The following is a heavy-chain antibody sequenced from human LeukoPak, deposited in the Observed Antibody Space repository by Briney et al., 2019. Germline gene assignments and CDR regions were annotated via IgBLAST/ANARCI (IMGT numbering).Heavy chain of an antibody. CDR1: GFTFSSYS. D-gene: IGHD1-26*01. CDR3: ARSIVGATSPPQNY. Sequence: GGSLRLSCAASGFTFSSYSMNWVRQAPGKGLEWVSPISSSSSYIYYADSVKGRFTISRDNAKNSLYLQMNSLRAEDTAVYYCARSIVGATSPPQNYWGQGTLVTVSS. V-gene: IGHV3-21*01. CDR2: ISSSSSYI. J-gene: IGHJ4*02.